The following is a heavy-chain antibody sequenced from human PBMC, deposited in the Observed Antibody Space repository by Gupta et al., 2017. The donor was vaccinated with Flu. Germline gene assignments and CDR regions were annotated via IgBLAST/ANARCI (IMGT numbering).Heavy chain of an antibody. CDR1: FSGYS. J-gene: IGHJ4*01. CDR3: GSSRTVRLKIDY. Sequence: FSGYSMHWVRQAPGKWREGVAVIWNDGSDKDYADSVKGRFSISRDKSKNTLYLQMNRMGAEDTALYYCGSSRTVRLKIDYGGHGTLVTVSS. D-gene: IGHD2-8*01. V-gene: IGHV3-33*01. CDR2: IWNDGSDK.